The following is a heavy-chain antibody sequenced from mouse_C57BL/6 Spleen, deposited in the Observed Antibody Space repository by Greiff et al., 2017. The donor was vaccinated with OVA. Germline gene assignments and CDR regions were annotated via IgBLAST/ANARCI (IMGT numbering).Heavy chain of an antibody. CDR3: AKANWDTGGLAY. V-gene: IGHV2-9*01. D-gene: IGHD4-1*01. CDR2: IWGGGSA. J-gene: IGHJ3*01. CDR1: GFSLTSYG. Sequence: VQLKESGPGLVAPSQSLSITCTVSGFSLTSYGVDWVRQPPGKGLEWLGVIWGGGSANYNSALMTRLSISKDNSKIQGFLIMNSLPTDDTAMYYCAKANWDTGGLAYWGQGTLVTVSA.